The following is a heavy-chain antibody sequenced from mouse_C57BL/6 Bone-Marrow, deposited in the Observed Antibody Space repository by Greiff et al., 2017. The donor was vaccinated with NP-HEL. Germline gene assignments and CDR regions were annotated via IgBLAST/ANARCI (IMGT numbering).Heavy chain of an antibody. V-gene: IGHV1-19*01. CDR3: ASGRYGSSFPWFAY. CDR2: INPYNGGT. J-gene: IGHJ3*01. D-gene: IGHD1-1*01. Sequence: VQLQQSGPVLVKPGASVKMSCKASGYTFTDYYMNWVKQSHGKSLEWIGVINPYNGGTSYNQKFKGKATLTVDKSSSTAYMELNSLTSEDSAVFYCASGRYGSSFPWFAYWGQGTLVTVSA. CDR1: GYTFTDYY.